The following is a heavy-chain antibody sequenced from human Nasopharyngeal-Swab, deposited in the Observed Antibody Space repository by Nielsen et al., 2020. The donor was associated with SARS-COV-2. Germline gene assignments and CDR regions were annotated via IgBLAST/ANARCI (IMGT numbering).Heavy chain of an antibody. D-gene: IGHD1-26*01. CDR2: ISGSGGST. CDR1: GFTFSSYA. J-gene: IGHJ4*02. V-gene: IGHV3-23*01. Sequence: GESLKISCAASGFTFSSYAMSWVRQAPGKGLEWVSAISGSGGSTYYADSVKGRFTISRDNSKNTLYLQMNSLRAEDTAVYYCASGPSGSYLQFDFWGQGNLVTVSS. CDR3: ASGPSGSYLQFDF.